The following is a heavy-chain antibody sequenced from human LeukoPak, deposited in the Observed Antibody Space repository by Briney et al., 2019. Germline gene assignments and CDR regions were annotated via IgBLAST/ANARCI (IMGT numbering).Heavy chain of an antibody. J-gene: IGHJ4*02. D-gene: IGHD3-22*01. CDR3: AKRYDTTVYSINFDY. Sequence: GGSLRLSCAASGFRFSNYAMHWVRQAPGKGLEWVAGISYDGSKKYYADSVKGRFTISRDNSKNTLYLQMNSLRADDTAMYYCAKRYDTTVYSINFDYWGQGTLVAVSS. CDR1: GFRFSNYA. CDR2: ISYDGSKK. V-gene: IGHV3-30*18.